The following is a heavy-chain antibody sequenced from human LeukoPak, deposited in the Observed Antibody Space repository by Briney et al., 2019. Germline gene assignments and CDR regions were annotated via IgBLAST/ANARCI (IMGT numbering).Heavy chain of an antibody. CDR1: GFTFSSYA. Sequence: GRSLRLSCAASGFTFSSYAMSWVSQAPGKGMEWDSAISGSGGSTYYADSVKGRFTISRDNSKNTLYLQMDSLRAEDTAVYYCAKGPEVAVAGVDYWGQGTVVTVSS. CDR2: ISGSGGST. D-gene: IGHD6-19*01. V-gene: IGHV3-23*01. CDR3: AKGPEVAVAGVDY. J-gene: IGHJ4*02.